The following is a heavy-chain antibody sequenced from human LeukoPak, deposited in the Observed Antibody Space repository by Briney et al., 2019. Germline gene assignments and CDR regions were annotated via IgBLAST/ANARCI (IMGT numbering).Heavy chain of an antibody. D-gene: IGHD3-16*01. V-gene: IGHV3-66*01. CDR2: IYSGGST. CDR1: GGSINNGGYY. Sequence: ETLSLTCTVSGGSINNGGYYWSWVRQAPGKGLEWVSVIYSGGSTYYADSVKGRFTISRDNSKNTLYLQMNSLGAEDTAVYYCAKDTPLCYFDYWGQGTLVTVSS. J-gene: IGHJ4*02. CDR3: AKDTPLCYFDY.